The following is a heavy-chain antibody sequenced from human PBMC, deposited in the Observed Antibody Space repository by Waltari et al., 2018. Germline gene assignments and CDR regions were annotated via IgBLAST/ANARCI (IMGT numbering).Heavy chain of an antibody. Sequence: QVRLQESGPGLVKPSQTLSLTCTVSGRSIRSGDYFWRWLCQPPAPGLEWIGYVHYNGNTFYNPSLRSRLTMSVDSSTNQFSLQVASVTAADTAVYYCARVSLTGSGYYWSRRGNEKYYYTLDVWGQGTTVIVSS. CDR1: GRSIRSGDYF. J-gene: IGHJ6*02. CDR2: VHYNGNT. CDR3: ARVSLTGSGYYWSRRGNEKYYYTLDV. D-gene: IGHD3-22*01. V-gene: IGHV4-30-4*01.